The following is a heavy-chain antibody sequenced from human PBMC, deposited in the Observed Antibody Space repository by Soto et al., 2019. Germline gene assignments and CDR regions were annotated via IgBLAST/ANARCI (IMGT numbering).Heavy chain of an antibody. CDR3: ARGVGATRLYAFDI. V-gene: IGHV6-1*01. J-gene: IGHJ3*02. D-gene: IGHD1-26*01. CDR2: TYYRSKLYN. CDR1: GESVSSNTAA. Sequence: SQALSRTCAISGESVSSNTAAWNWIRQSPSRGLERRGMTYYRSKLYNDYAVSVKSRLNINPDTSKNQFSLQLNSVSPEETAVYYCARGVGATRLYAFDIWGQGTMVTVSS.